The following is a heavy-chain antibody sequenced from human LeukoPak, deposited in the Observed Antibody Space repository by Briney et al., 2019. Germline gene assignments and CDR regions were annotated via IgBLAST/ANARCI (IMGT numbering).Heavy chain of an antibody. CDR1: GYTLTELS. CDR3: ATPRYGSGSYPFDY. CDR2: FDPEDGET. J-gene: IGHJ4*02. D-gene: IGHD3-10*01. Sequence: ASVKVSCKVSGYTLTELSMHWVRQAPGKGLEWMGGFDPEDGETIYAQKFQGRVTMTEDTSTDTAYMELSSLRSEDTAVYYCATPRYGSGSYPFDYWGQGTLVTVSS. V-gene: IGHV1-24*01.